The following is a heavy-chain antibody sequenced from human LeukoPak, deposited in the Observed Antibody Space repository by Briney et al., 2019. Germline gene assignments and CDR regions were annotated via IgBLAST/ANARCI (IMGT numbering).Heavy chain of an antibody. J-gene: IGHJ3*02. CDR1: GFTFSSYA. D-gene: IGHD4-23*01. CDR3: AKDTDYGGNSVDAFDI. CDR2: ISGSGGST. Sequence: GGSLRLSCAASGFTFSSYAMSWVRQAPGKGLEWVSAISGSGGSTYYADSVKGRFTISRDNSKNTLYLQMNSLRAEDTAVYYCAKDTDYGGNSVDAFDIWGQGTIVTVSS. V-gene: IGHV3-23*01.